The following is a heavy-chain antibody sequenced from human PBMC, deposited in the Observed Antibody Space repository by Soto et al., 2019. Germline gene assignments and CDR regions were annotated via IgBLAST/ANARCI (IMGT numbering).Heavy chain of an antibody. V-gene: IGHV1-2*04. CDR3: ARATHTIGKEQYYYYYGMDV. CDR2: INPNSGGT. Sequence: ASVKVSCKASGYTFTGYYMHWVRQAPGQGLEWMGWINPNSGGTNYAQKFQGWVTMTRDTSISTAYMELSRLRSDDTAVYYCARATHTIGKEQYYYYYGMDVWGQGTTVTVSS. D-gene: IGHD3-3*01. CDR1: GYTFTGYY. J-gene: IGHJ6*02.